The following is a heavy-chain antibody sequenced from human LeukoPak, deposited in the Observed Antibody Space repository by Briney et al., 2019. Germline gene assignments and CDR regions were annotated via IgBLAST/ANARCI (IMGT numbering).Heavy chain of an antibody. CDR1: GGTFSSYA. J-gene: IGHJ4*02. V-gene: IGHV1-69*04. D-gene: IGHD3-10*01. Sequence: SVKVSCKASGGTFSSYAISWVRQAPGQGLEWMGRIIPILGIANCAQKFQGRVTITADKSTSTAYMELSSLRSEDTAVYYCARDLWFGELPIDYWGQGTLVTVSS. CDR3: ARDLWFGELPIDY. CDR2: IIPILGIA.